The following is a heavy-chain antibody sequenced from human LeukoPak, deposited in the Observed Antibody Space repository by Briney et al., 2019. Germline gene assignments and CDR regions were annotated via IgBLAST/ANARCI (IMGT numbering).Heavy chain of an antibody. D-gene: IGHD5-18*01. CDR3: AKDRGYSPDYYYYMDV. V-gene: IGHV3-33*06. CDR2: IWYDGSNK. J-gene: IGHJ6*03. CDR1: GFTFSSYG. Sequence: SGGSLRLSCAASGFTFSSYGMHWVRQAPGKGLEWVAVIWYDGSNKYYADSVKGRFTISRDNSKNTLYLQMNSLRAEDTAVYYCAKDRGYSPDYYYYMDVWGKGTTVTVSS.